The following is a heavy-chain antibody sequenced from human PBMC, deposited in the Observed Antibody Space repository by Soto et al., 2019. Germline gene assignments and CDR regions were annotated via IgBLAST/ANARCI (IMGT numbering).Heavy chain of an antibody. V-gene: IGHV4-30-2*01. CDR2: IYQSGST. CDR1: GGSISSGGYS. D-gene: IGHD4-4*01. J-gene: IGHJ6*02. CDR3: ATQSYSNSGAYYYYAMDA. Sequence: PSETLSLTCAVSGGSISSGGYSWSWIRQPPGKGLEWIGYIYQSGSTYYNPSLKSRVTISVDRSRNQFSLKLSSVTAADTAVYFCATQSYSNSGAYYYYAMDAWGQGTTVTVS.